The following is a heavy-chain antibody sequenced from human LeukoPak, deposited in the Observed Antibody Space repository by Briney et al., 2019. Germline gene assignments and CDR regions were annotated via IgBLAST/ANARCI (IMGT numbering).Heavy chain of an antibody. J-gene: IGHJ4*02. D-gene: IGHD3-10*01. CDR3: ARASRGDYFDY. V-gene: IGHV3-48*04. CDR2: ISSSSSTI. Sequence: PGGSLRLSCAASGFTFSSYSMNWVRQAPGKGPEWVSYISSSSSTIYYADSVKGRFTISRDNAKNSLYLQMNSLRAEDTAVYYCARASRGDYFDYWGQGILVTVSS. CDR1: GFTFSSYS.